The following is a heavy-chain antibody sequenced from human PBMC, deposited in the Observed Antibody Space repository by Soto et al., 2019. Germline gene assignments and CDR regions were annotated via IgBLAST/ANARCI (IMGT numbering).Heavy chain of an antibody. Sequence: QMQLVESGGGVVQPGESLRLSCAASGFTFNYYPMHWVRQTPGKGLEWVAVISFDGSNKYYADSVKGRSTISRDNYKNMLYLQMNSLRAEDAAVYYCARLPGALVAVLYIYPLDGREAMSDVDVWGQGTTFSVSS. CDR1: GFTFNYYP. CDR3: ARLPGALVAVLYIYPLDGREAMSDVDV. J-gene: IGHJ6*02. D-gene: IGHD6-19*01. V-gene: IGHV3-30-3*01. CDR2: ISFDGSNK.